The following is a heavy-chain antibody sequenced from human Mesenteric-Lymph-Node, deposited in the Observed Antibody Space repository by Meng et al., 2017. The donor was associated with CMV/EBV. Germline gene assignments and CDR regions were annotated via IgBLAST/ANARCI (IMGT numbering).Heavy chain of an antibody. V-gene: IGHV3-74*01. CDR3: ARDCSSTSCYHGYAFDI. CDR2: INSDESST. CDR1: GLSFSSYW. J-gene: IGHJ3*02. Sequence: GESLKISCAASGLSFSSYWMHWVRQAPGKGLVWVSRINSDESSTSYADSVKGRFTISRDNAKNTLYLEMSSLRAEDTAVYYCARDCSSTSCYHGYAFDIWGQGTMVTVSS. D-gene: IGHD2-2*01.